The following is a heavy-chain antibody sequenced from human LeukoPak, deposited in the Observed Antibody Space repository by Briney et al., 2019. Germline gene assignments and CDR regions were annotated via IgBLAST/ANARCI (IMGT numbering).Heavy chain of an antibody. Sequence: PGGSLRLSSAASGFTFDDYGMTWVRHAPGKGLELVSGINWNGGSTGYADSVKGRFTISRDNAKNSLYLQMNSLRAEDTALYYCARDLMGIAYRGAFYYWGQGTLVTVSS. J-gene: IGHJ4*02. CDR2: INWNGGST. V-gene: IGHV3-20*04. CDR3: ARDLMGIAYRGAFYY. D-gene: IGHD6-13*01. CDR1: GFTFDDYG.